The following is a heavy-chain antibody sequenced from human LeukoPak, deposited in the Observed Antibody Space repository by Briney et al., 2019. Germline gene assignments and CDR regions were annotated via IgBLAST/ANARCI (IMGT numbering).Heavy chain of an antibody. D-gene: IGHD6-13*01. Sequence: ASVKVSCKASGYTFTGYYMHWVRQAPGQGLEWVGWINPNSGGTNYAQKFQGRVTMTRDTSISTAYMELSRLRSDDTAVYYCARGSRIAAAGSHYWGQGTLVTVSS. CDR2: INPNSGGT. CDR1: GYTFTGYY. V-gene: IGHV1-2*02. CDR3: ARGSRIAAAGSHY. J-gene: IGHJ4*02.